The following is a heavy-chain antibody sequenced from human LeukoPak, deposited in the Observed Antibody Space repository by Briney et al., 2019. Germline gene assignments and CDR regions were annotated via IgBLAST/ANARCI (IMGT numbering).Heavy chain of an antibody. D-gene: IGHD1-26*01. Sequence: GRSLRLSCAASGFTFSSYGMHWVRQAPGKGLEWVAVIWYDGSNKYYADSVKGRFTISRDNSKNTLYPQMNSPRAEDTAMYYCAKDVGEWELLLEYFQHWGQGTLVTVSS. J-gene: IGHJ1*01. V-gene: IGHV3-33*06. CDR1: GFTFSSYG. CDR3: AKDVGEWELLLEYFQH. CDR2: IWYDGSNK.